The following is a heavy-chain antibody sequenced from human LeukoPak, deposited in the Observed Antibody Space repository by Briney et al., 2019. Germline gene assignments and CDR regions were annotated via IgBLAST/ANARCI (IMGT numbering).Heavy chain of an antibody. CDR2: IYHSGST. J-gene: IGHJ6*04. Sequence: SETLSLTCAVSGGSISSSNWWSRVRQPPGKGLEWIGEIYHSGSTNYNPSLKGRVTISVDKSKNQFSLKLSSVTAADTAVYYWARAPPGGGTRHYYYYGMDVWGKGTTVTVSS. D-gene: IGHD6-13*01. V-gene: IGHV4-4*02. CDR3: ARAPPGGGTRHYYYYGMDV. CDR1: GGSISSSNW.